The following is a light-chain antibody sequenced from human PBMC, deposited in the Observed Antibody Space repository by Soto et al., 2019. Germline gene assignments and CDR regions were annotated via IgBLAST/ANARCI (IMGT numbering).Light chain of an antibody. V-gene: IGKV3-15*01. CDR2: RAS. J-gene: IGKJ4*01. CDR1: QSVTSTY. CDR3: QQYNNWPRAT. Sequence: VLTQSPCTLSLSQGERATLSCRASQSVTSTYLAWYQQKPGQAPRLLMFRASIRATGFPARFSGSGSGTEFNITISSLQSEDSAVYYCQQYNNWPRATFGGGTKV.